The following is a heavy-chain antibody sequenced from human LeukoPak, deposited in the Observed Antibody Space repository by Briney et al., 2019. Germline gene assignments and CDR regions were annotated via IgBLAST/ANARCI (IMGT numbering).Heavy chain of an antibody. CDR1: GYTFTNYG. V-gene: IGHV1-18*01. CDR3: ARSGGRFLDYGDAFDI. J-gene: IGHJ3*02. CDR2: ISTYNGNT. D-gene: IGHD4-17*01. Sequence: ASVKVSCKASGYTFTNYGISWVRQAAGQGLEWMGWISTYNGNTNYPQNLQGRVTMTTDTPTSTVYMELRSLRSDDTAVYYCARSGGRFLDYGDAFDIWGQGTTVTVSS.